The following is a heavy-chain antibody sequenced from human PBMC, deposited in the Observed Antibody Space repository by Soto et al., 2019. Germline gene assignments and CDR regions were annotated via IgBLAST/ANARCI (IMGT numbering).Heavy chain of an antibody. CDR1: GGSISSGGYS. CDR2: IYHSGST. CDR3: ARAHYGDYGYGMDV. V-gene: IGHV4-30-2*01. D-gene: IGHD4-17*01. Sequence: QLQLQESGSGLVKPSQTLSLTCAVSGGSISSGGYSCSWIRQPPGKGLEWIGYIYHSGSTYYNPSLKSRVTISVDRSKNQFSLKLSSVTAADTAVYYCARAHYGDYGYGMDVWGQGTTVTVSS. J-gene: IGHJ6*02.